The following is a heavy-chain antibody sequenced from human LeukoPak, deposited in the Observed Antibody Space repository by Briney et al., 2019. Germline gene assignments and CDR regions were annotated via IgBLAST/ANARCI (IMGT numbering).Heavy chain of an antibody. D-gene: IGHD5-12*01. CDR3: ATDLQWLRGFDP. V-gene: IGHV1-24*01. CDR1: GYTLTELS. Sequence: GASVKVSCKVSGYTLTELSTHWVRQAPGKGLEWMGGFDPEDGETIYAQKFQGRVTMTEDTSTDTAYMELSSLRSEDTAVYYCATDLQWLRGFDPWGQGTLVTVSS. J-gene: IGHJ5*02. CDR2: FDPEDGET.